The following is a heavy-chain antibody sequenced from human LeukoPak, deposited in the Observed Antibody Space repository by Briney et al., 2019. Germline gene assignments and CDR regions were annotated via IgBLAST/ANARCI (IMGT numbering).Heavy chain of an antibody. D-gene: IGHD4-17*01. V-gene: IGHV4-59*11. J-gene: IGHJ4*02. CDR3: ARADGDYFDF. CDR2: IDHSGSA. CDR1: GGSINSHY. Sequence: VKPSETLSLTCTVSGGSINSHYWSWSRQPPGKGLEWLGYIDHSGSANYNPSLKSRLTISIDTSKNQFSLKVSSVTAADTAVYYCARADGDYFDFWGQGTLVTVSS.